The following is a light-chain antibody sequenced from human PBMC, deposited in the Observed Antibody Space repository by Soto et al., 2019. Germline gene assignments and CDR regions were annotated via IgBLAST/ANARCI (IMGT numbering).Light chain of an antibody. CDR2: EVS. J-gene: IGLJ1*01. CDR1: SSDVGNYKY. V-gene: IGLV2-14*01. Sequence: QSVLTQPASVSGSLGQSITISCTGTSSDVGNYKYVSWYQQHPGKAPKLMIYEVSNRPSGVSNRFSGSKSGNTASLTISGLQAEEETDYYCSSYTSSGTYVCGTGTRAPS. CDR3: SSYTSSGTYV.